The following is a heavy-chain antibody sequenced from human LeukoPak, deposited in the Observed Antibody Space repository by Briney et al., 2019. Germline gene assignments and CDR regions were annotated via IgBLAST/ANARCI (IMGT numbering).Heavy chain of an antibody. D-gene: IGHD5-12*01. CDR3: ARDLPGYSGYDG. J-gene: IGHJ4*02. CDR2: INYSGST. CDR1: GGSISSSSYY. Sequence: SETLSLTCTVSGGSISSSSYYWGWIRQPPGKGLEWIGSINYSGSTNYNPSLKSRVTISVDKSKNQFSLKLSSVTAADTAVYYCARDLPGYSGYDGWGQGTLVTVSS. V-gene: IGHV4-39*07.